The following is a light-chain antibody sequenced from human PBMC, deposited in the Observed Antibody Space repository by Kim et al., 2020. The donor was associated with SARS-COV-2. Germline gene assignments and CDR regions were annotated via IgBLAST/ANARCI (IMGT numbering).Light chain of an antibody. V-gene: IGKV3-15*01. Sequence: SPGERATRSCRANESVSTYLGWYQQKPGQAPRLLIYTTSTRATGIPARFTGSGSGTEFTLTISSLQSEDLGVYYCHQYNLWPPLTFGGGTKVDIK. J-gene: IGKJ4*01. CDR3: HQYNLWPPLT. CDR2: TTS. CDR1: ESVSTY.